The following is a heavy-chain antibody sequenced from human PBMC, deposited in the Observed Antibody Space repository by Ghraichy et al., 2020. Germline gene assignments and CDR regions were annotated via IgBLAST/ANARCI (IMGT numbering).Heavy chain of an antibody. V-gene: IGHV6-1*01. CDR2: TYYRSKWYS. CDR3: ARDPPYVYDTFDI. CDR1: GDSVSSNSAA. D-gene: IGHD5/OR15-5a*01. Sequence: SQTLSLTCAISGDSVSSNSAAWNWIRQSPSKGLEWLGRTYYRSKWYSDYAPSVKGRLTINVDTSKNQFSLQLSSVTPEDTAVYYCARDPPYVYDTFDIWGQGTMVTVSS. J-gene: IGHJ3*02.